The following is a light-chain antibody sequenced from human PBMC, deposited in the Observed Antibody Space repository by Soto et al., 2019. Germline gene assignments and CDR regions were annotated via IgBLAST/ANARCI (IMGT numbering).Light chain of an antibody. V-gene: IGKV3D-15*01. CDR2: GAS. J-gene: IGKJ4*01. CDR1: QSVSSN. Sequence: ETVMTQSPGTLSVSPGESATLSCGTSQSVSSNLVWYQQKPGQAPRLLIYGASTRATGIPARFSGSGSGTEFTLTISYLRPEDSAVYFCQQYHDWVTFGGGTRVEI. CDR3: QQYHDWVT.